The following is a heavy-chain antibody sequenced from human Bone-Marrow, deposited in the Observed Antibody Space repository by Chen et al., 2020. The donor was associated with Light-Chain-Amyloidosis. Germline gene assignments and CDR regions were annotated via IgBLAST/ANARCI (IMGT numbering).Heavy chain of an antibody. D-gene: IGHD5-12*01. J-gene: IGHJ4*02. CDR2: IYPDDSDA. CDR3: ARRRDGYNFDY. Sequence: EVQLEQSGPEVKKPGESLKISCKGSGYTFPNYWIGWVRQMPGKGLGWMGVIYPDDSDARYSPSFEGQVTISADKSITTAYLQWRSLKASDTAMYYWARRRDGYNFDYWGQGTLVTVSS. V-gene: IGHV5-51*01. CDR1: GYTFPNYW.